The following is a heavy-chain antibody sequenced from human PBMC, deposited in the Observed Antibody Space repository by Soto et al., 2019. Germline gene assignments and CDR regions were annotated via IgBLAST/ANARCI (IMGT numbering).Heavy chain of an antibody. CDR1: GGSISSSSYY. J-gene: IGHJ6*03. Sequence: KPSETLSLTCTVSGGSISSSSYYWGWIRQPPGKGLEWIGSIYYSGSTYYNPSLKSRVTISVDTSKNQFSLKLSSVTAADTAVYYCARLGGIAAAPQYYYYYYMDVWGKGTTVTVSS. D-gene: IGHD6-13*01. V-gene: IGHV4-39*01. CDR3: ARLGGIAAAPQYYYYYYMDV. CDR2: IYYSGST.